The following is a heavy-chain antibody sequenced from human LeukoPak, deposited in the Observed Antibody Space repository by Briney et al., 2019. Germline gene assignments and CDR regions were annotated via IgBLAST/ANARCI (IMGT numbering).Heavy chain of an antibody. D-gene: IGHD6-13*01. CDR3: ARVSGSWRDFDY. V-gene: IGHV1-3*01. J-gene: IGHJ4*02. CDR1: GYTFTSYA. CDR2: INAGNGNT. Sequence: ASVKVSCKASGYTFTSYAMHWVRQAPGQRLEWMGWINAGNGNTKYSQKFQGRVTITRDTSASTAYVELSSLRFEDTAVYYCARVSGSWRDFDYWGQGTLVTVSS.